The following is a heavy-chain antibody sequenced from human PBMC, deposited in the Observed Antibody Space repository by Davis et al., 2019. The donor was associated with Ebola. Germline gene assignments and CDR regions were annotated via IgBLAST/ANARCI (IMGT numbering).Heavy chain of an antibody. V-gene: IGHV3-74*01. CDR3: ARDKARVAGSPLDY. D-gene: IGHD6-19*01. CDR2: INSDGSST. CDR1: GFTFSSYW. Sequence: GESLKISCAASGFTFSSYWMHWVRQAPGKGLVWVSRINSDGSSTSYADSVKGRFTISRDNAKNTLYLQMNSLRAEDTAVYYCARDKARVAGSPLDYWGQGTLVTVSS. J-gene: IGHJ4*02.